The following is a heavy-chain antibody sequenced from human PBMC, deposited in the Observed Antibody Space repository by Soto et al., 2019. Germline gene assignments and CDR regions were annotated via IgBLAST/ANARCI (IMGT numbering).Heavy chain of an antibody. CDR3: TTDSRTTLPEIRFDY. D-gene: IGHD1-26*01. V-gene: IGHV3-15*07. Sequence: GGSARPSCAASGFPFNNAWINWVRQVPGKGLEWVGRVKSKADGGSGDYAAPVKGRFVVSRDDSKDIVYLQMNSLKIEDTGVYYCTTDSRTTLPEIRFDYWGHGTQVTVSS. CDR1: GFPFNNAW. CDR2: VKSKADGGSG. J-gene: IGHJ4*01.